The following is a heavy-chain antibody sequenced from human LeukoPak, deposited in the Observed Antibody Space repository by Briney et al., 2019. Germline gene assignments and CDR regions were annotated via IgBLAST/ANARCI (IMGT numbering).Heavy chain of an antibody. CDR3: ASLDYYDSSGFDAFDI. CDR1: GYTFTSYD. Sequence: ASVKVSCKASGYTFTSYDINWVRQATGQGLEWMGWMNPNSGNTGYAQKFQGRVTMTRNTSISTAYMELSSLRSEDTAVHYCASLDYYDSSGFDAFDIWGQGTMVTGSS. D-gene: IGHD3-22*01. J-gene: IGHJ3*02. CDR2: MNPNSGNT. V-gene: IGHV1-8*01.